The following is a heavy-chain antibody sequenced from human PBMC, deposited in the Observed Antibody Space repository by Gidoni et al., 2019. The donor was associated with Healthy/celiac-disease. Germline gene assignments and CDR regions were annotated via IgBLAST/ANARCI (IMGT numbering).Heavy chain of an antibody. Sequence: EVQLVESGGGLVQPGGSLRLSCAASGFTFRSYSMNWVRQAPGKGLGWVSYISSSSRTIYYADSVKGRFTISRDNAKNSLYLQMNSLRDEDTAVYYCARGLTITFGGVIVFWGQGTLVTVSS. CDR1: GFTFRSYS. V-gene: IGHV3-48*02. CDR3: ARGLTITFGGVIVF. J-gene: IGHJ4*02. D-gene: IGHD3-16*02. CDR2: ISSSSRTI.